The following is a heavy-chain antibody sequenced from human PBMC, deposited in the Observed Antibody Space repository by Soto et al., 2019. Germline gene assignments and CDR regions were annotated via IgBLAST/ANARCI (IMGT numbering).Heavy chain of an antibody. CDR3: ARHHSSWPEAAGWFDP. V-gene: IGHV4-39*01. J-gene: IGHJ5*02. CDR2: IYYSGST. CDR1: GGSISSSSYY. Sequence: QLQLQESGPGLVKPSKTLSLTCTVSGGSISSSSYYWSWIRQPPGKGLEWIGSIYYSGSTYYNPSLKSRVTISVDTSKNQFSLKLSSVTAADTAVYYCARHHSSWPEAAGWFDPWGQGTLVTVSS. D-gene: IGHD6-13*01.